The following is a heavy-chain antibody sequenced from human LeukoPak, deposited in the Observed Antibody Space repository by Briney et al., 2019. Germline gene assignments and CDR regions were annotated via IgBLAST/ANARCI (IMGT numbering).Heavy chain of an antibody. CDR1: RFTFSSYA. V-gene: IGHV3-23*01. J-gene: IGHJ4*02. Sequence: PGGSLRLSCAASRFTFSSYAMNWVRQAPGKGLEWVSSISGRGGRTSYADSVKGRFTISRDNSKNTLYLQMNSLRAEDTAVYYCAKDAPFDDYLRGSYRYFDYWGQGTLVTVSS. CDR2: ISGRGGRT. CDR3: AKDAPFDDYLRGSYRYFDY. D-gene: IGHD3-16*02.